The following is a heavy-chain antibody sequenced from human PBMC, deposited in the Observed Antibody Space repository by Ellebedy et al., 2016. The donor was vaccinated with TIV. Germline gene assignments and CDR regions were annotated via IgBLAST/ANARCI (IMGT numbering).Heavy chain of an antibody. J-gene: IGHJ3*02. Sequence: SQTLSLTCAISGDSLSSNAVAWHWIRQSPSRGLEWLGRRYYRSKWYNEYAVSVKSRIPINPDTSKNQFHLPLNSLTPEDQALYYCVRGSRGAFDIWGQGAMVTVSS. CDR2: RYYRSKWYN. CDR3: VRGSRGAFDI. CDR1: GDSLSSNAVA. V-gene: IGHV6-1*01.